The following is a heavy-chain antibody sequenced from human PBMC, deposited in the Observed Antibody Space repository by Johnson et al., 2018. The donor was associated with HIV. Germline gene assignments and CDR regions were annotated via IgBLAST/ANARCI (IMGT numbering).Heavy chain of an antibody. CDR3: AKRPIMIAFGEINGFDI. V-gene: IGHV3-11*01. CDR1: GLPFIDYD. J-gene: IGHJ3*02. Sequence: QVQLVASERVSVKPGGSLRLSCVASGLPFIDYDMTWTRQAPGKGLEWVSYISSIRSTISYANSVKGRSTISRDNAKNSLNLQMNSLRAEDTAIYYCAKRPIMIAFGEINGFDIWGQGTMVTVSS. D-gene: IGHD3-16*01. CDR2: ISSIRSTI.